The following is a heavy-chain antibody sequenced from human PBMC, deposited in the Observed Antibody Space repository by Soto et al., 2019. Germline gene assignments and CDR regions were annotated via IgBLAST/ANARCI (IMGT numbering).Heavy chain of an antibody. J-gene: IGHJ6*02. CDR3: ARWVVVAATPEYYYGMDV. Sequence: SETLSLTCTVSGGSISSGGYYWSWIRQHPGKGLEWIGYIYYSGSTYYNPSLKSRVTISVDTSKNQFSLKLSSVTAADTAVYYCARWVVVAATPEYYYGMDVWGQGTTVTVSS. CDR1: GGSISSGGYY. D-gene: IGHD2-15*01. V-gene: IGHV4-31*03. CDR2: IYYSGST.